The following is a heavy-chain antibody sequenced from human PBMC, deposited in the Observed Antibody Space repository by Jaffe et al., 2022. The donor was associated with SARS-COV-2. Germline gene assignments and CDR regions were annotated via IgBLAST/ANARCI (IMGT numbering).Heavy chain of an antibody. V-gene: IGHV3-23*01. J-gene: IGHJ4*02. CDR3: AKDSSIPGPSNYYDSSGLFDY. Sequence: EVQLLESGGGLVQPGGSLRLSCAASGFTFSSYAMSWVRQAPGKGLEWVSAISGSGGSTYYADSVKGRFTISRDNSKNTLYLQMNSLRAEDTAVYYCAKDSSIPGPSNYYDSSGLFDYWGQGTLVTVSS. CDR1: GFTFSSYA. CDR2: ISGSGGST. D-gene: IGHD3-22*01.